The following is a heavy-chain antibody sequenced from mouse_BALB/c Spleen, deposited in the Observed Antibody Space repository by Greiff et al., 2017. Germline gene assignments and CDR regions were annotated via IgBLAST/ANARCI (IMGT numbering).Heavy chain of an antibody. J-gene: IGHJ4*01. CDR2: ISSGSSTI. V-gene: IGHV5-17*02. CDR1: GFTFSSFG. Sequence: EVQVVESGGGLVQPGGSRKLSCAASGFTFSSFGMHWVRQAPEKGLEWVAYISSGSSTIYYADTVKGRFTISRDNPKNTLFLQMTSLRSEDTAMYYCARSTTARVRDYAMDYWGQGTSVTVSS. D-gene: IGHD3-2*01. CDR3: ARSTTARVRDYAMDY.